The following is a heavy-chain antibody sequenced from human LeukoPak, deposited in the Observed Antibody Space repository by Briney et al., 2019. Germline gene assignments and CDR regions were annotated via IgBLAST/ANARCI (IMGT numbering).Heavy chain of an antibody. V-gene: IGHV3-23*01. CDR1: GFTFSSYA. CDR2: ISGSGGST. Sequence: GGSLRLSCAASGFTFSSYAMSWVRQAPGKGLEWVSAISGSGGSTYYADSVKGRFTISRDNSKNTLYLQMNSLRAEDTGVYYCAKGAGRGSYYFRAFDIWGQGTMVTVSS. CDR3: AKGAGRGSYYFRAFDI. D-gene: IGHD1-26*01. J-gene: IGHJ3*02.